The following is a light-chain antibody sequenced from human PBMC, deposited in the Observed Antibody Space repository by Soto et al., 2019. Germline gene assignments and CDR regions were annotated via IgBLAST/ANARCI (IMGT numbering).Light chain of an antibody. CDR3: QQYNSYSGLT. CDR2: GAS. CDR1: QSISSW. J-gene: IGKJ4*01. V-gene: IGKV1-5*03. Sequence: DIPMTQSPSTLSASVGDRVTITCRASQSISSWLAWYQQKPGKAPNLLIYGASSLDSGVPSRFSGSGSGTEFTLTISSLQPDDFATYYCQQYNSYSGLTFGGGTKVEIK.